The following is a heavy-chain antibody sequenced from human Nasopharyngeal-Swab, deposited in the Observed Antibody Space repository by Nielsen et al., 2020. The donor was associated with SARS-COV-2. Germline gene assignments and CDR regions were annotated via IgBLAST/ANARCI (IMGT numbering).Heavy chain of an antibody. Sequence: ASVKVSCKTSGYTFIGYYIHWVRQAPGQGLEWMGRFNPNSGGTNYAQELQGRVTMTGDTSISTAYMELSRVRSDDTAMYYCTRDRGSGYFDSWGQGTLVTVSS. V-gene: IGHV1-2*06. CDR1: GYTFIGYY. J-gene: IGHJ4*02. CDR3: TRDRGSGYFDS. CDR2: FNPNSGGT. D-gene: IGHD3-3*01.